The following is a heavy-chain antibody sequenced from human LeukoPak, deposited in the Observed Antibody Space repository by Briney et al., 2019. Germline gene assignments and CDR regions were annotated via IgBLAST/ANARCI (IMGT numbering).Heavy chain of an antibody. D-gene: IGHD1-26*01. CDR2: IYHSGGT. Sequence: SETLSLTCTVSGYSISSGYYWGWIRQPPGKGLEWIGSIYHSGGTYYNPSLKSRVTISVDTSKHQFSLKLSSVTAADTAVYYCARATYSGSFDYWGQGTLVTVSS. J-gene: IGHJ4*02. CDR3: ARATYSGSFDY. CDR1: GYSISSGYY. V-gene: IGHV4-38-2*02.